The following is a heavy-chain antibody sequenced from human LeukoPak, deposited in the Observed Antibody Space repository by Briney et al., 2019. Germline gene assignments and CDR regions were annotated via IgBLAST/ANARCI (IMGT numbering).Heavy chain of an antibody. V-gene: IGHV1-2*02. CDR3: ARDSAITGTVDY. Sequence: ASVKVSCKASGGTFSSYAISWVRQAPGQGLEWMGWINPNSGSTNYARKFQGRVTMTRDTSISTAYMELSRLRSDDTAVYYCARDSAITGTVDYWGQGTLVTVSS. CDR1: GGTFSSYA. CDR2: INPNSGST. D-gene: IGHD1-1*01. J-gene: IGHJ4*02.